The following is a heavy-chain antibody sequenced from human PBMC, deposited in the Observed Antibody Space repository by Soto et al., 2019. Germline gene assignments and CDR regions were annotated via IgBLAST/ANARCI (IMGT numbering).Heavy chain of an antibody. CDR3: ARGADYYDSSGYSPAEYFQH. J-gene: IGHJ1*01. CDR1: GGTFSSYA. V-gene: IGHV1-69*12. CDR2: IIPIFGTA. D-gene: IGHD3-22*01. Sequence: QVQLVQSGAEVKKPGSSVKVSCKASGGTFSSYAISWVRQAPGQGLEWMGGIIPIFGTANYAQKFQGRVTFAADDSRTTAYMELSSLRSEDTAVYYCARGADYYDSSGYSPAEYFQHWGQGTLVTVSS.